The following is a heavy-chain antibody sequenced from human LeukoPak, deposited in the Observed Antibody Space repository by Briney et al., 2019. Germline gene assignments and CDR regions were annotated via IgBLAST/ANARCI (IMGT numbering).Heavy chain of an antibody. Sequence: GGSLRLSCAATGFAYSGYTINWVGQAPGKGLEWVSVIYSGGSTYYADSVKGRFTISRDNSKNTLYLQMNSLRAEDTAVYYWAGGGYSYGVNWFAPWGQGTLVTVSS. J-gene: IGHJ5*02. CDR2: IYSGGST. CDR1: GFAYSGYT. V-gene: IGHV3-66*01. CDR3: AGGGYSYGVNWFAP. D-gene: IGHD5-18*01.